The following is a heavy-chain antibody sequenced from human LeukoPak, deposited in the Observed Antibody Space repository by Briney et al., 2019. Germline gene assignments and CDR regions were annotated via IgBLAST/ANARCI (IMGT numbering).Heavy chain of an antibody. D-gene: IGHD1-7*01. CDR1: GFTFSNYA. J-gene: IGHJ4*02. Sequence: PGGSLRLSCAASGFTFSNYAMSWVRQAPGKGLEWVSSISDSGDTIYYEDSVKGRFTISRDNSRSTLYLQMNSLRAEDTAIYYCAREDDWNYEDYWGQGTLVTVSS. CDR3: AREDDWNYEDY. CDR2: ISDSGDTI. V-gene: IGHV3-23*01.